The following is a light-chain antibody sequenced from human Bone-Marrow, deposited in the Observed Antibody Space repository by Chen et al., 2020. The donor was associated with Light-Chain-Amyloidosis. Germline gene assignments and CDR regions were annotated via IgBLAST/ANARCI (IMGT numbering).Light chain of an antibody. CDR3: QSADSSGTYEVI. V-gene: IGLV3-25*03. J-gene: IGLJ2*01. Sequence: SYELTQPPSVSVSPGQTARIPCSGDDLPTKYAYWYQQKPGQAPELVIHSDTERSSGISERFSGASSGTTATLTISGVQAEDEADYHCQSADSSGTYEVIFGGGTKLTVL. CDR1: DLPTKY. CDR2: SDT.